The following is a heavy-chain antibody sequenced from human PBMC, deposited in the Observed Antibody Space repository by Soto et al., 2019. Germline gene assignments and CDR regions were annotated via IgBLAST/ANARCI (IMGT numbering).Heavy chain of an antibody. D-gene: IGHD4-17*01. V-gene: IGHV2-5*02. CDR1: GFSLSTSGVG. Sequence: QITLKESGPTLVKPTQTLTLTCTFSGFSLSTSGVGVGWIRQPPGKALEWLALIYWDDDKRYSPSLKSRLTITKDPSKNQVVLTMTNMDPVDTATYYCAHRRDGDYALDYWGQGTLVTVSS. J-gene: IGHJ4*02. CDR2: IYWDDDK. CDR3: AHRRDGDYALDY.